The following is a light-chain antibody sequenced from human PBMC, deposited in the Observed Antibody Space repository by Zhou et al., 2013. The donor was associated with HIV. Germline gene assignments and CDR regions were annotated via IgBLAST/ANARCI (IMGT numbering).Light chain of an antibody. CDR2: DAS. V-gene: IGKV1-13*02. Sequence: IQMTQSPTSLSASVGDRVTITCRASQSISIYLNWYQQKPGKAPKLLIYDASSLESGVPSRFSGSGSGTDFTLTISSLQPEDFATYYCQHYHTYPYTFGQGTRLE. CDR1: QSISIY. J-gene: IGKJ2*01. CDR3: QHYHTYPYT.